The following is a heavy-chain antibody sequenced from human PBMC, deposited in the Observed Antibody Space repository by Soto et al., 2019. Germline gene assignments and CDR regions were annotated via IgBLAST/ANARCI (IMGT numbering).Heavy chain of an antibody. D-gene: IGHD3-3*01. CDR1: GFTFSSYD. J-gene: IGHJ6*02. Sequence: PGGSLRLSCAASGFTFSSYDMHWVRQATGKGLEWVSAIGTAGDTYYPGSVKGRFTISRENAKNSLYLQMNSLRAEDTAVYYCARATNLWSGYYYYGMDVWGQGTTVTV. CDR3: ARATNLWSGYYYYGMDV. CDR2: IGTAGDT. V-gene: IGHV3-13*01.